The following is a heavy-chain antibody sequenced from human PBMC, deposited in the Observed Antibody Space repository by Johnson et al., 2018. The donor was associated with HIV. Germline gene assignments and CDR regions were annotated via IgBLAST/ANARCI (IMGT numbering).Heavy chain of an antibody. Sequence: QMQLVESGGGVVQPGGSLRLSCVASGFTFSSHGMHWVRQAPGKGLEWVSTISGSGGSTYYADSVKGRFTISRDNSKNTLYLQMNSLRAEDTAVYYCARDHTNSGSYSTYAFDIWGQGTMVTVSS. D-gene: IGHD1-26*01. J-gene: IGHJ3*02. V-gene: IGHV3-NL1*01. CDR1: GFTFSSHG. CDR2: ISGSGGST. CDR3: ARDHTNSGSYSTYAFDI.